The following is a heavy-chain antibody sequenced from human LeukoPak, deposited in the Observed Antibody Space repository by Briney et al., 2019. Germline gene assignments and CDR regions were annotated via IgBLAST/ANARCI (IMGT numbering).Heavy chain of an antibody. J-gene: IGHJ2*01. CDR3: ARTWAHYYYFDL. CDR2: IYSGGTT. V-gene: IGHV3-53*01. D-gene: IGHD7-27*01. Sequence: PGGSLRLSCAASGFTVSSNYMSWVRQAPGKGLEWVSVIYSGGTTYYGDSVKGRFTISRDNSKNTVYLQMNSLRAEDTAVYYCARTWAHYYYFDLWGRGTLVTVSS. CDR1: GFTVSSNY.